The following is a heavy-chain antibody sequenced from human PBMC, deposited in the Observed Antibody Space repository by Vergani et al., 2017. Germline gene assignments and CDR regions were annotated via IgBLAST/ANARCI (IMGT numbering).Heavy chain of an antibody. Sequence: QLQLQESGPGLVKPSETLSLTCTVSGGSISSSSYYWGWIRQPPGKGLEWIGSIYYSGSTYYNPSLKSLVTISVDTSKNQFSLKLSSVTAADTAVYYCARGSRAVAGTDYWGQGTLVTVSS. CDR2: IYYSGST. J-gene: IGHJ4*02. V-gene: IGHV4-39*01. CDR1: GGSISSSSYY. D-gene: IGHD6-19*01. CDR3: ARGSRAVAGTDY.